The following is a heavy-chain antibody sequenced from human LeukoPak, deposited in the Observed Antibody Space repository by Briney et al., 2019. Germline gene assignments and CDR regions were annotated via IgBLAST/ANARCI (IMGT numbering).Heavy chain of an antibody. CDR2: ISPYNGDT. Sequence: ASVRVSCKTSGYSFTSFGITWVRQAPGQGLETMGWISPYNGDTRYAQNLQGRATLTTDKSTSTAYMDLRSLTSDDTAIYYCARTRPTWEGWGFDSWGQGTVVTVSP. V-gene: IGHV1-18*01. D-gene: IGHD1-26*01. CDR3: ARTRPTWEGWGFDS. CDR1: GYSFTSFG. J-gene: IGHJ4*02.